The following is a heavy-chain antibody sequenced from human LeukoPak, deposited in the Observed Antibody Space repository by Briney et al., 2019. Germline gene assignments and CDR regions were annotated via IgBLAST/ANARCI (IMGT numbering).Heavy chain of an antibody. J-gene: IGHJ4*02. V-gene: IGHV4-39*01. D-gene: IGHD3-3*01. CDR3: ARRAGTTIFGVVINYFDY. CDR1: GGSLSSSSYY. CDR2: IYYSGST. Sequence: PSETLSLTCTVSGGSLSSSSYYWGWLRQPPGKGLEWIGSIYYSGSTYYNPSLKSRVTTSVDTSKNQFSLKLSSGTAADTAVYYCARRAGTTIFGVVINYFDYWGQGTLVTVSS.